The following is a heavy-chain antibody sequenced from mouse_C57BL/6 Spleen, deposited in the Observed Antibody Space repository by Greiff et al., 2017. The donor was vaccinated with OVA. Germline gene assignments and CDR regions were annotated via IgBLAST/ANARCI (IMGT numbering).Heavy chain of an antibody. D-gene: IGHD1-1*01. J-gene: IGHJ2*01. CDR2: IYPGDGDT. V-gene: IGHV1-82*01. CDR1: GYAFSSSW. CDR3: ARWGVVAFDY. Sequence: QVQLKESGPELVKPGASVKISCKASGYAFSSSWMNWVKQRPGKGLEWIGRIYPGDGDTNYNGKFKGKATLTADKSSSTAYMQLSSLTSEDSAVYFCARWGVVAFDYWGQGTTLTVSS.